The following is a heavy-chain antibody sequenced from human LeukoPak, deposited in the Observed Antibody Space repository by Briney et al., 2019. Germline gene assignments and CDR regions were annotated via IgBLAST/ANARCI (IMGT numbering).Heavy chain of an antibody. CDR3: ARWGSGWYYFDY. V-gene: IGHV4-34*01. CDR2: INHSGST. Sequence: PSETLSLTCAVYGGSFSGYYWSWIRQPPGKGLEWIGEINHSGSTNYNPSLKSRVTISVDTSKNQFSLKLSSATAADTAVYYCARWGSGWYYFDYWGQGTLVTVSS. CDR1: GGSFSGYY. J-gene: IGHJ4*02. D-gene: IGHD6-19*01.